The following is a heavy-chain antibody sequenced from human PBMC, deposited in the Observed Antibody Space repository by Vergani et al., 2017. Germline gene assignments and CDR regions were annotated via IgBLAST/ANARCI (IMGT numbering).Heavy chain of an antibody. Sequence: QVQLQESGPGLVKPSETLSLTCTVSGGSVSSGSYYWSWIRQPPGKGLEWIGYIYYSGSTNYNPSLKSRGTISVDTSKNQFSLKLSSVTAADTAVYYCARLSIAAAADESWFDPWGQGTLVTVSS. CDR2: IYYSGST. CDR1: GGSVSSGSYY. J-gene: IGHJ5*02. CDR3: ARLSIAAAADESWFDP. D-gene: IGHD6-13*01. V-gene: IGHV4-61*01.